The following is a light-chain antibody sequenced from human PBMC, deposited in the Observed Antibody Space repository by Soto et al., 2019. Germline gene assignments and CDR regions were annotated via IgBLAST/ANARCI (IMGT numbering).Light chain of an antibody. CDR3: QQYNIWPPIT. J-gene: IGKJ4*01. V-gene: IGKV3-15*01. CDR2: GAS. Sequence: EVEMTQSPATVSVSPGERVTLSCRASQRVSSNVAWYQQKPGQAPRVLIFGASTRATGTPARFSGSGSGTEFTLTISSLQPEDFAVYYCQQYNIWPPITFGGGTKVEIK. CDR1: QRVSSN.